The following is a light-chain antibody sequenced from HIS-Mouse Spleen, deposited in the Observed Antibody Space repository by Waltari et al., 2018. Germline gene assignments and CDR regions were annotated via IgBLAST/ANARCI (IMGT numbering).Light chain of an antibody. CDR2: WAS. J-gene: IGKJ2*01. V-gene: IGKV4-1*01. CDR1: QSVLYSSNNKNY. Sequence: DIVMTQSPDSLAVSLGERVTINCKSSQSVLYSSNNKNYLAWYQQKPGQPPKLLIYWASTRESGVPDRFSGSGSGTDFTLTISSLQAEDVAVYYCQQYYSTPPTFGQGTKLEIK. CDR3: QQYYSTPPT.